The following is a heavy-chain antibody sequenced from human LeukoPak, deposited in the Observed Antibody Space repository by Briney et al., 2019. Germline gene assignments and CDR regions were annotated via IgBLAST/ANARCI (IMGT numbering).Heavy chain of an antibody. CDR3: AREKSGTLTRAYYYIDV. CDR1: GDSMHSYY. Sequence: NPSETLSLTCTVSGDSMHSYYWSWIRQSPEKGLEWIGRAYSGVNAYYNPSLQSRVTISVDKSNNQFSLDLASVTAADTALYYCAREKSGTLTRAYYYIDVWGEGITVTVSS. D-gene: IGHD1-26*01. CDR2: AYSGVNA. J-gene: IGHJ6*03. V-gene: IGHV4-4*07.